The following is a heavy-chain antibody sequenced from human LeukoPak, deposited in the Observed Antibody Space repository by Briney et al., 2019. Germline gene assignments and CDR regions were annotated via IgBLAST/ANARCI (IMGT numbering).Heavy chain of an antibody. CDR3: VRDRGTYRPIDY. J-gene: IGHJ4*02. Sequence: GGSLRLSCAASAFSLSADNMNWIRQAPGKGLEWVSSISYTGTYIYYADSVKGRFTISRDNAQNSLYLQMNSLRAEDTAIYYCVRDRGTYRPIDYWGQGTLVTVSS. CDR1: AFSLSADN. D-gene: IGHD1-26*01. CDR2: ISYTGTYI. V-gene: IGHV3-21*04.